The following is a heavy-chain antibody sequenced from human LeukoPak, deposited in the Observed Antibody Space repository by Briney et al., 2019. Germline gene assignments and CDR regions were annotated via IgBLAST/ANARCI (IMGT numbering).Heavy chain of an antibody. J-gene: IGHJ3*02. CDR2: ISSSSSTI. CDR1: GFTFSSYS. V-gene: IGHV3-48*01. Sequence: PGGSLRLSCAASGFTFSSYSMNWVRQAPGKGLEWVSYISSSSSTIYYADSVKGRFTISRDNAKNSLYLQMNRLRAEDTAVYYCARNYGGFYYYYAFDIWGQGTMVTVSS. CDR3: ARNYGGFYYYYAFDI. D-gene: IGHD3-22*01.